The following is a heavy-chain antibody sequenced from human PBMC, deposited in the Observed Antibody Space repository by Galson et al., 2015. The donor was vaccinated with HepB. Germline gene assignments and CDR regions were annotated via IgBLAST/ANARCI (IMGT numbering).Heavy chain of an antibody. CDR1: GFTFSSYG. J-gene: IGHJ3*02. Sequence: SLRLSCAASGFTFSSYGMHWVRQAPGKGLEWVAVIWNDGSDKQYGGSVKGRFTISRDNSKNTLYLQMNSLGTGDTAVYYCARDRPHKPTARNYDFDISSHRTMVAASS. D-gene: IGHD3-3*01. CDR2: IWNDGSDK. CDR3: ARDRPHKPTARNYDFDI. V-gene: IGHV3-33*01.